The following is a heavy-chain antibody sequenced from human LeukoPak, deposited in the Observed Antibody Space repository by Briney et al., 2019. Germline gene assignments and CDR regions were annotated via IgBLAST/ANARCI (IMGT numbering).Heavy chain of an antibody. D-gene: IGHD3-10*01. CDR2: IYYSGST. V-gene: IGHV4-39*01. J-gene: IGHJ4*02. CDR1: GGSISSSSYY. CDR3: VRGTTMVQGVFRPFDY. Sequence: SETLSLTCTVSGGSISSSSYYWGWIRQPPGKGLEWIGSIYYSGSTYYNPSLKSRVTISVDTSKNQFSLKLSSVTAADTAVYYCVRGTTMVQGVFRPFDYWGQGTLVTVSS.